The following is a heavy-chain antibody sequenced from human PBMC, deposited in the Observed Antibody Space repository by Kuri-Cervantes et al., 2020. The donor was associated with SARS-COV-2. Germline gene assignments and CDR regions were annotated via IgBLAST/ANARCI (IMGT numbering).Heavy chain of an antibody. CDR1: GFTFSSYA. CDR2: ISSNGGST. CDR3: VKDVGYGDLAFGY. Sequence: GESLKTSCSASGFTFSSYAMHWVRQAPGKGLEYVSAISSNGGSTYYADSVKGRFTISRDNSKNTLYRQMSSLRAEYTAVYYCVKDVGYGDLAFGYWGQGTLVTVSS. J-gene: IGHJ4*02. D-gene: IGHD4-17*01. V-gene: IGHV3-64D*08.